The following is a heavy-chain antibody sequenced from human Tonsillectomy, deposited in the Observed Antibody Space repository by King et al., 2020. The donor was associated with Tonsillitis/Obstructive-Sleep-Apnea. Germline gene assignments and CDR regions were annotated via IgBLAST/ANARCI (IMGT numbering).Heavy chain of an antibody. J-gene: IGHJ4*02. D-gene: IGHD3-22*01. V-gene: IGHV5-51*03. CDR2: IYPGDSDT. Sequence: QLVQSGAEVKKPGESLKISCKSSGYSFTSYWIDWVRQMPGKGLEWMGIIYPGDSDTRYSPSFQGQVTISAEKSISTAYLQWSSLKASDTATYYCARGDDSSDYYYGSFDNWGQGTLVTVSS. CDR1: GYSFTSYW. CDR3: ARGDDSSDYYYGSFDN.